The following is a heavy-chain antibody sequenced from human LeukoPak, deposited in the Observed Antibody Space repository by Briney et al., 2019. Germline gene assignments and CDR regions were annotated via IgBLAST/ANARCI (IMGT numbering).Heavy chain of an antibody. CDR1: GFTFSSYS. Sequence: GGSLRLSCAASGFTFSSYSMNWVRQAPGKGLEWVSSISSSSGYIYYADSVKGRFTISRDNAKNSLYLQMNSLRAEDTAVYYCARETPGRPCATWGQGTLVTVSS. CDR3: ARETPGRPCAT. J-gene: IGHJ5*02. D-gene: IGHD3-10*01. V-gene: IGHV3-21*01. CDR2: ISSSSGYI.